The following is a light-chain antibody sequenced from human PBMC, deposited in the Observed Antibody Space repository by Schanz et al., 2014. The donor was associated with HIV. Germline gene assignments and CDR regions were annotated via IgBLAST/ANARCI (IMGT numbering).Light chain of an antibody. CDR3: QQRSNWPLT. Sequence: EIVLTQSPGTLSLSPGERGTLSCRASQSVKSNFIGWYQQKPGQAPRLLIFGASNRATGIPDRFSGGGSGTDFTLTISSLEPEDFAVYYCQQRSNWPLTFGGGTKVEIK. V-gene: IGKV3D-20*02. J-gene: IGKJ4*01. CDR1: QSVKSNF. CDR2: GAS.